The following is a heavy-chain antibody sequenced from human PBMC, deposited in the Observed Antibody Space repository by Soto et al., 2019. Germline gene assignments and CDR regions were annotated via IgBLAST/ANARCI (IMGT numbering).Heavy chain of an antibody. CDR3: VKDGSSGWPYFYDMDV. Sequence: TGGSLRLSCAASGFTFSSYGMHWVRQAPGKGLEWVAVISYDGRNKYYADAVKGRFTISRDNSKNTLYLQMSSLRAEDTAVYYCVKDGSSGWPYFYDMDVCGQGTTVTVYS. J-gene: IGHJ6*02. CDR1: GFTFSSYG. V-gene: IGHV3-30*18. D-gene: IGHD6-19*01. CDR2: ISYDGRNK.